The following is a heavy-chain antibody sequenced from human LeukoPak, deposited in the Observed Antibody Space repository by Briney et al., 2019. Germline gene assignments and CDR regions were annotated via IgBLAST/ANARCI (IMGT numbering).Heavy chain of an antibody. Sequence: SETLSLTCAVYGGSFSGPYWSWIRQPPGKGLEWIGEINHTGRTYYNPSLKSRVTISVDTSKSQFSLKLTSVTAADTAVYYCARKEGGELVNTRRWFDPWGQGTLVTVSS. V-gene: IGHV4-34*01. D-gene: IGHD6-13*01. CDR1: GGSFSGPY. CDR2: INHTGRT. J-gene: IGHJ5*02. CDR3: ARKEGGELVNTRRWFDP.